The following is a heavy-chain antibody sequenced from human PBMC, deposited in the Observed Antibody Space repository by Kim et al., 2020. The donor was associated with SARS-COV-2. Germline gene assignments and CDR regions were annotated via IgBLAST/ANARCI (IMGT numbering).Heavy chain of an antibody. J-gene: IGHJ6*02. CDR3: ARLEVVAATSYYYYYGMDV. Sequence: SETLSLTCTVSGGSISSYYWSWIRQPPGKGLEWIGYIYYSGSTNYNPSLKSRVTISVDTSKNQFSLKLSSVTAADTAVYYCARLEVVAATSYYYYYGMDVWGQGTTVTVSS. V-gene: IGHV4-59*13. CDR1: GGSISSYY. D-gene: IGHD2-15*01. CDR2: IYYSGST.